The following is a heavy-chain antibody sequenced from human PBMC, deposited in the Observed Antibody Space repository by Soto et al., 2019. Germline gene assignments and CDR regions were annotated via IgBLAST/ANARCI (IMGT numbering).Heavy chain of an antibody. J-gene: IGHJ6*02. CDR3: AKWANICAHYGMDV. D-gene: IGHD3-10*02. CDR1: GSTVTSNA. CDR2: ISGRGGST. V-gene: IGHV3-23*01. Sequence: EVQLLESGGGLVQPGGPRELSFEPLGSTVTSNAIGWVRQTPGKGLGGASAISGRGGSTYYADPVKGRLTISRDNSKNTLYLHNNSLRAEDTVLYYCAKWANICAHYGMDVWGPGSTGTVSS.